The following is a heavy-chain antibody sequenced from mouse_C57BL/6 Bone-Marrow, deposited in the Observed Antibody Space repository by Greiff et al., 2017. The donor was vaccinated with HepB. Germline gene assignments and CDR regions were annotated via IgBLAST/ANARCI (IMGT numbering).Heavy chain of an antibody. V-gene: IGHV1-15*01. CDR2: IDPETGGT. J-gene: IGHJ4*01. CDR3: TGCALYPHCYAMDY. CDR1: GYTFTDYE. D-gene: IGHD3-3*01. Sequence: QVQLQQSGAELVRPGASVTLSCKASGYTFTDYEMHWVKQTPVHGLEWIGAIDPETGGTAYNQKFKGKAILTADKSSSTAYMELRSLTSEDSAVYYCTGCALYPHCYAMDYWGQGASVTVSS.